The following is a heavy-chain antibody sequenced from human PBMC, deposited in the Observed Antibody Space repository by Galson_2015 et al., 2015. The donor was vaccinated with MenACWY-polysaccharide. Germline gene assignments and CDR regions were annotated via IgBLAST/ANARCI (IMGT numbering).Heavy chain of an antibody. J-gene: IGHJ4*02. D-gene: IGHD2-21*02. CDR1: EFTFRSYA. CDR2: ISYDGSNK. CDR3: VRDGAQFVVVTAIRECAY. V-gene: IGHV3-30-3*01. Sequence: SLRLSCAASEFTFRSYAMHWVRHAPGKGLEWVAVISYDGSNKYYADSVKGRFTISRDNSKNTLYLQMNSLRPEDTAVYYCVRDGAQFVVVTAIRECAYWGQGPLLTVPS.